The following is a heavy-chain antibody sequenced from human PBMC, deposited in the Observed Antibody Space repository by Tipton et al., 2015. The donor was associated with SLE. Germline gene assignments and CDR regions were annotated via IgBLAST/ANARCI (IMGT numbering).Heavy chain of an antibody. Sequence: TLSLTCTVSGGSIRDYYWSWIRQPPGKGLEWIGYIYDSGSYNYNPSLKSRVTISSDTSKTQFSLNLNSVTAADTAVYYCARGWDYDSWSGYADYWGQGPLVTVSS. CDR3: ARGWDYDSWSGYADY. D-gene: IGHD3-3*01. V-gene: IGHV4-59*08. CDR1: GGSIRDYY. J-gene: IGHJ4*02. CDR2: IYDSGSY.